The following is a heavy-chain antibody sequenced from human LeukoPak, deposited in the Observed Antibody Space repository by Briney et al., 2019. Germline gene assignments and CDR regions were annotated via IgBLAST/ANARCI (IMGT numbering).Heavy chain of an antibody. D-gene: IGHD1-26*01. CDR3: ARGASGSYLEFDY. V-gene: IGHV4-59*01. J-gene: IGHJ4*02. Sequence: TSETLSLTCTVSGGSISSYYWSWIRQPPGKGLEWIGYIYYSGSTNYNPSLKSRVTISVDTSKNQFSLKLSSVTAADTAVYYCARGASGSYLEFDYWGQGTLVTVSS. CDR1: GGSISSYY. CDR2: IYYSGST.